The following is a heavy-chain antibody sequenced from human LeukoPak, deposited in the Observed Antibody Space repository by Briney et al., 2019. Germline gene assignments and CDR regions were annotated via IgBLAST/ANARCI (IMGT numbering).Heavy chain of an antibody. J-gene: IGHJ4*02. V-gene: IGHV1-8*03. D-gene: IGHD3-10*01. CDR3: ARGQYGSGSYYNGEDY. CDR2: MNPSSGNT. CDR1: GYTFTSYD. Sequence: ASVKVSCKASGYTFTSYDINWVRQATGQGLEWMGWMNPSSGNTGYAQKFQGRVTITRNTSISTAYMELSSLRSEDTAVYYCARGQYGSGSYYNGEDYWGQGTLVTVSS.